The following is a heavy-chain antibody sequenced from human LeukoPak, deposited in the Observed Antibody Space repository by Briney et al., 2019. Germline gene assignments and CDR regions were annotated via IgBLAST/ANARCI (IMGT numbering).Heavy chain of an antibody. V-gene: IGHV3-7*01. D-gene: IGHD6-19*01. CDR2: IKQDGSEK. CDR1: GFTFSSYW. J-gene: IGHJ4*02. Sequence: GGSLRLPCAASGFTFSSYWMSWVRQAPGKGLEWVANIKQDGSEKYYVDSVKGRFTISRDNAKNSLYLQMNSLRAEDTAVYYCAKAGIAVPATPEYCGQGTQVTVSS. CDR3: AKAGIAVPATPEY.